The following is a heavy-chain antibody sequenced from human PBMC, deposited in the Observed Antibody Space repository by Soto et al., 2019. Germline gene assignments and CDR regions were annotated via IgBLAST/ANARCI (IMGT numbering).Heavy chain of an antibody. Sequence: GGSLRLSCAASGFTFSQFPMNWVRQAPGKGLEWISYISTGSSAIHYAEPVRGRFTIFRDEATNSLYLQMNSLRAEDTAVYYCARDKGSSSWHSFDHWGQGT. J-gene: IGHJ4*02. CDR2: ISTGSSAI. CDR3: ARDKGSSSWHSFDH. CDR1: GFTFSQFP. D-gene: IGHD2-2*01. V-gene: IGHV3-48*01.